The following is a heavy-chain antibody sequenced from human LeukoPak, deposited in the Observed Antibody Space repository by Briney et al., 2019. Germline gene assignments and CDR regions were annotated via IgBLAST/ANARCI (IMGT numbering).Heavy chain of an antibody. D-gene: IGHD3-22*01. CDR2: IYYSGST. CDR3: ARGEDYYDQWYFDY. V-gene: IGHV4-59*08. CDR1: GGSITGFY. Sequence: SETLSLTCTVSGGSITGFYWSWIRQPPGKGLEWIGYIYYSGSTNYNPSLKSRVTISIDTSKNQFSLKLNSVTAADTAVYYCARGEDYYDQWYFDYWGQGTLVTVSS. J-gene: IGHJ4*02.